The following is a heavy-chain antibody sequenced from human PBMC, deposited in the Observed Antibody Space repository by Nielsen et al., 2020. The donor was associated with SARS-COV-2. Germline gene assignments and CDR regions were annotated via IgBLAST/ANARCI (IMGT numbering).Heavy chain of an antibody. CDR2: ISHSGSA. V-gene: IGHV4-30-2*01. CDR1: GASISSSTYS. D-gene: IGHD3-9*01. J-gene: IGHJ5*01. Sequence: LRLSCAVSGASISSSTYSWSWVRQPPGKGLEWIGYISHSGSAYYSPSLTSRVTVSLDRSNNQFSLKLTSVTAADTAVYYCARADILTGFDSWGQGIPVTVSS. CDR3: ARADILTGFDS.